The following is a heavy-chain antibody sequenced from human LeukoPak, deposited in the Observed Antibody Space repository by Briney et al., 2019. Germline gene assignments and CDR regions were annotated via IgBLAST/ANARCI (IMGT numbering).Heavy chain of an antibody. CDR3: ARGRMGATNPFDD. CDR2: IYYSGST. V-gene: IGHV4-59*01. CDR1: GGSISNFY. Sequence: SETLSLTCTVSGGSISNFYWSWIRQPPEKGLEWIGYIYYSGSTNYNPSLKSRVTISVDTSKNQFSLKLSSVTAADTAVYYCARGRMGATNPFDDWGQGILVTVSS. J-gene: IGHJ4*02. D-gene: IGHD1-26*01.